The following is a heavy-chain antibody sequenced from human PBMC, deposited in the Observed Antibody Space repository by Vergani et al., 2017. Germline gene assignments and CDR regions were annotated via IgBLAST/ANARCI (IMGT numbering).Heavy chain of an antibody. Sequence: EVQLVESGGGLVKPGGSLRLSCAASGFTFSSYSMNWVRQAPGKVLEWVSSISSSSSYIYSADSVKGRFTISRDNAKNSLYLQMNSLRAEDTAVYYCARFSSSWYFYGMDVWGQGTTVTVSS. D-gene: IGHD6-13*01. CDR2: ISSSSSYI. CDR3: ARFSSSWYFYGMDV. V-gene: IGHV3-21*01. J-gene: IGHJ6*02. CDR1: GFTFSSYS.